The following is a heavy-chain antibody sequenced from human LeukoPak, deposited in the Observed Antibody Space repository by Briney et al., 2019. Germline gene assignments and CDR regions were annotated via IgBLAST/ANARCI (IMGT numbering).Heavy chain of an antibody. CDR2: SYYDGSNN. CDR3: ARDRCSSTSSCYHPYAFDM. D-gene: IGHD2-2*01. V-gene: IGHV3-30*19. Sequence: GGSLRLSCAASGFSFSNYHTHWVRQAPGKGLEWVALSYYDGSNNYYADSVKGRFTVSRDNSQNTLYLQMNSLRPEDTAMYYCARDRCSSTSSCYHPYAFDMWGQGTMVTVSS. J-gene: IGHJ3*02. CDR1: GFSFSNYH.